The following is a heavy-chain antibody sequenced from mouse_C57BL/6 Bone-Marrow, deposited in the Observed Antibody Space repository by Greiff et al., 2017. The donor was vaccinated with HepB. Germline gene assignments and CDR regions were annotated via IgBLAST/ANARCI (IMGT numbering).Heavy chain of an antibody. CDR1: GYTFTSYG. CDR2: IYPRSGNT. V-gene: IGHV1-81*01. Sequence: QVQLKESGAELARPGASVKLSCKASGYTFTSYGISWVKQRTGQGLEWIGEIYPRSGNTYYNEKFKGKATLTADKSSSTAYMELRSLTSEDSAVYFCAREGGNSPFTDYFDVWGTGTTVTVSS. CDR3: AREGGNSPFTDYFDV. D-gene: IGHD1-1*01. J-gene: IGHJ1*03.